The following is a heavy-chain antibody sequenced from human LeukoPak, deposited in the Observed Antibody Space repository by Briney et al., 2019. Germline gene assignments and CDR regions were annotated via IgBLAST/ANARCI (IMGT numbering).Heavy chain of an antibody. CDR1: GFTFSSYS. Sequence: GGSLRLSCAAYGFTFSSYSMNWVRQSPGKGLEWVSYISGSSNTIYYADSVKGRFTISRDNAKNSLYLQMNSLRDEDTTVYYCATAVFTVTRGGLVFDYWGQGTLVTVSS. CDR2: ISGSSNTI. V-gene: IGHV3-48*02. D-gene: IGHD4-17*01. J-gene: IGHJ4*02. CDR3: ATAVFTVTRGGLVFDY.